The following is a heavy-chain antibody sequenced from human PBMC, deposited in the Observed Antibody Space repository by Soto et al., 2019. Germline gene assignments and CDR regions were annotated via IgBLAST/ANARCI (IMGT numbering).Heavy chain of an antibody. Sequence: QEHLVESGGGVFQPGTSLRLSCAASGFSFSKYGMHWVRQVPGKGLEWVAFVSGDGNNKYYGDSVKGRVTISRDNSRNMLYRQVDSLRVDDTGIYYCAKDRVIQLLPIWPDPWGQGSLVTVSS. J-gene: IGHJ5*02. CDR3: AKDRVIQLLPIWPDP. CDR2: VSGDGNNK. D-gene: IGHD1-1*01. CDR1: GFSFSKYG. V-gene: IGHV3-30*18.